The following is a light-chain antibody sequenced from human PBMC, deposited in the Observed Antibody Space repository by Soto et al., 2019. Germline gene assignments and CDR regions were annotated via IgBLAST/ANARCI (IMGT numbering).Light chain of an antibody. V-gene: IGKV3-20*01. CDR1: QSVTSAF. J-gene: IGKJ2*01. CDR3: QQYGSSPRT. Sequence: EIVLTQSPGTLSLSPGERATLSCRASQSVTSAFLAWYQQKPGQAPRLLIYGASSRATGIPVRFSGSGSGTDLTLTISRLESEDFAVYYCQQYGSSPRTFGPGTKLEIK. CDR2: GAS.